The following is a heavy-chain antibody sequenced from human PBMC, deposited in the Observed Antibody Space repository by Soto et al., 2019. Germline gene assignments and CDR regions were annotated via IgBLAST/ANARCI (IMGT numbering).Heavy chain of an antibody. J-gene: IGHJ3*01. D-gene: IGHD6-13*01. V-gene: IGHV1-3*01. CDR3: ARDIEQQLVRGTFDF. Sequence: ASVKVSCKASGYTFITHTLHWVRQAPGQRLEWMGWINADNGNTKYSQKFQGRVTTTRDTSANTAYMELSSLRSEDTAVYYCARDIEQQLVRGTFDFWGQGTMVTVSS. CDR1: GYTFITHT. CDR2: INADNGNT.